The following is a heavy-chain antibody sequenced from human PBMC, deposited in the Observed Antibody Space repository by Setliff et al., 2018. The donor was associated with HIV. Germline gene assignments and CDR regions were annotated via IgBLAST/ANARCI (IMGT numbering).Heavy chain of an antibody. CDR2: IYISGSA. D-gene: IGHD3-3*01. CDR3: ARRDYNFSGTFDI. Sequence: SETLSLTCTVSGGSVSGYKWSWIRQSPGKGLEWIGYIYISGSATYNPSLKSRVTISIDTSKNQFSLRLDSVTAADTAVYYCARRDYNFSGTFDIWGQGTMVTVSS. J-gene: IGHJ3*02. V-gene: IGHV4-59*08. CDR1: GGSVSGYK.